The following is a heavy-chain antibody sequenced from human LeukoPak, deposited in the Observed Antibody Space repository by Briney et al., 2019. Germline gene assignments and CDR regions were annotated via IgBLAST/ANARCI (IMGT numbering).Heavy chain of an antibody. CDR3: ARGGGIVGATVDY. CDR1: GFTFSSYE. J-gene: IGHJ4*02. D-gene: IGHD1-26*01. CDR2: ISRSGTTI. Sequence: PGGSLRLSCAASGFTFSSYEMNWVRQAPGKGLEWVSYISRSGTTIYYADSVKGRFTISRDNAKNSLYLQMNSLRAEDTAVYYCARGGGIVGATVDYWGQGTLVTVSS. V-gene: IGHV3-48*03.